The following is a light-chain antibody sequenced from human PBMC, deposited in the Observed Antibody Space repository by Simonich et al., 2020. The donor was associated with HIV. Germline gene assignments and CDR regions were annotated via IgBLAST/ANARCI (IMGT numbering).Light chain of an antibody. V-gene: IGKV3-15*01. Sequence: EILMTQSPAPLSVSPGERATLTCRTSQSVANNLAWYQQKPGQAPRLPIYGASSRATGIPARFSGSGFGTEFTLTISSMQSEDFATYYCQQYYTTPWTFGQGTKVEIK. J-gene: IGKJ1*01. CDR3: QQYYTTPWT. CDR2: GAS. CDR1: QSVANN.